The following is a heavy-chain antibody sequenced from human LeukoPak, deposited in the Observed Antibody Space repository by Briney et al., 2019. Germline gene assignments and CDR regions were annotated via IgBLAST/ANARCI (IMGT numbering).Heavy chain of an antibody. CDR1: GYTFTSYG. CDR2: ISAYNGNT. Sequence: ASVKVSCKASGYTFTSYGISWVRQAPGQGLEWMGWISAYNGNTNYAQKLQGRVTMTTDTSTSTAYMELRSLRSDDTAVYYCARLCSSTSCYPHYYYGMDVWGKGTTATVSS. D-gene: IGHD2-2*01. J-gene: IGHJ6*04. CDR3: ARLCSSTSCYPHYYYGMDV. V-gene: IGHV1-18*04.